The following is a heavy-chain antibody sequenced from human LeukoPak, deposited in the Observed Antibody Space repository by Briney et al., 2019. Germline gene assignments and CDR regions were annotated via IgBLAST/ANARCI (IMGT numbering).Heavy chain of an antibody. CDR3: AKRLSASDWFEVDY. Sequence: PGGSLRLSCAASGFTFSTYAMTWVRQAPGKGLEWVSTIDSVRNTHYSDSVKGRFNISRDNYKNTVHLQRNSLRAEDTAVYYCAKRLSASDWFEVDYWGQGTLVTVSS. CDR2: IDSVRNT. J-gene: IGHJ4*02. CDR1: GFTFSTYA. V-gene: IGHV3-23*01. D-gene: IGHD3-9*01.